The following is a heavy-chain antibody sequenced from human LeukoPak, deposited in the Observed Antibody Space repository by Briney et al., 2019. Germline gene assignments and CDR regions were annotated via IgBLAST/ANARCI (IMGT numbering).Heavy chain of an antibody. J-gene: IGHJ6*02. CDR1: GFTFSSYA. Sequence: GGSLRLSCAASGFTFSSYATHWVRQAPGKGLEWVAVISYDGSNKYYADSVKGRFTISRDNSKNTLYLQMNSLRPEDTAVYYCARAGGSCSSTSCYNVYYYYYGMDVWGQGTTVTVSS. V-gene: IGHV3-30-3*01. D-gene: IGHD2-2*02. CDR2: ISYDGSNK. CDR3: ARAGGSCSSTSCYNVYYYYYGMDV.